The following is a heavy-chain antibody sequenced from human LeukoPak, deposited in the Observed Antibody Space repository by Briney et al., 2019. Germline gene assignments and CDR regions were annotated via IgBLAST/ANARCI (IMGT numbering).Heavy chain of an antibody. J-gene: IGHJ4*02. V-gene: IGHV3-11*06. Sequence: GGSLRLSCAASGFTFSDYYMTWIRQAPGKGLEWVSYSSSGGSYTDYSDSVKGRFTTSRDNAKNSLYLQMNVLRAEDTAVYYCASSMGIATRPYYFDYWGQGTLVTVSS. CDR1: GFTFSDYY. CDR3: ASSMGIATRPYYFDY. CDR2: SSSGGSYT. D-gene: IGHD6-6*01.